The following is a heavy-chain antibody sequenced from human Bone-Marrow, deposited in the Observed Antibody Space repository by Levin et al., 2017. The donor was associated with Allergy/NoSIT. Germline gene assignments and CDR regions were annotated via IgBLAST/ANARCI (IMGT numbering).Heavy chain of an antibody. V-gene: IGHV3-13*01. CDR1: GFTFSSYD. Sequence: ASVKVSCAASGFTFSSYDMHWVRQATGKGLEWVSAIGTAGDTYYPGSVKGRFTISRENAKNSLYLQMNSLRAGDTAVYYCARDTLLAAAGTGYYYYGMDGWGQGTTVTVS. D-gene: IGHD6-13*01. CDR2: IGTAGDT. CDR3: ARDTLLAAAGTGYYYYGMDG. J-gene: IGHJ6*02.